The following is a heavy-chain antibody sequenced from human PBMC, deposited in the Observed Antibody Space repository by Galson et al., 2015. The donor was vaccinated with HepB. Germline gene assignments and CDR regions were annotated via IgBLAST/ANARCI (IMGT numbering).Heavy chain of an antibody. D-gene: IGHD6-25*01. CDR1: GFTFSSYG. CDR2: ISYDGSNK. J-gene: IGHJ4*02. Sequence: SLRLSCAASGFTFSSYGMHWVRQAPGKGLEWVAVISYDGSNKYYADSVKGRFTISRDNSKNTLYLQMNSLRAEDTAVYYCAKVLFSPQVFGTPADGTFDYWGQGTLVTASS. V-gene: IGHV3-30*18. CDR3: AKVLFSPQVFGTPADGTFDY.